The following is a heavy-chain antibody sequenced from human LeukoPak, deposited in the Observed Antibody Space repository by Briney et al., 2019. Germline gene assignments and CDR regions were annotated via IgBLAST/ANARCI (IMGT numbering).Heavy chain of an antibody. Sequence: SSLNVSSKASVGTFSSYAISWVRQAPGQGLEGMGRIIPILGIANYAQKFQGRVTITADKSTRTAYMELSSLRSEDTAVYYCARVDRYVKASDYWGQGTLVTVSS. J-gene: IGHJ4*02. V-gene: IGHV1-69*04. CDR3: ARVDRYVKASDY. CDR1: VGTFSSYA. CDR2: IIPILGIA. D-gene: IGHD2-21*02.